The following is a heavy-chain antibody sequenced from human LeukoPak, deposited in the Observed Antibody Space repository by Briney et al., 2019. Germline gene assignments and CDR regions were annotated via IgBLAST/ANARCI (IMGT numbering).Heavy chain of an antibody. D-gene: IGHD3-16*01. J-gene: IGHJ5*02. CDR3: ARTLQSYGHNYFDP. V-gene: IGHV5-51*01. CDR1: GYDFATYW. Sequence: GESLKISCKGSGYDFATYWIGWVRQMLGKGLEWVGIIYPADSDTRYSPSFQGHVTISADYSISTAYLQWSSLKASDTAIYYCARTLQSYGHNYFDPWGQGTLVTVSS. CDR2: IYPADSDT.